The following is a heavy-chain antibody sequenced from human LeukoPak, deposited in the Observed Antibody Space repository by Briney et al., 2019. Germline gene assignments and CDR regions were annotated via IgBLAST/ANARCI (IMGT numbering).Heavy chain of an antibody. Sequence: SEALSLTCTVSGGSISTYYWSWIRQPPGKGLEWIGYIYYSGSTNYSPSLKSRVTMSVDTSKNQFSLTLSSVTAADTAVYYCARVRPDYDILTGFGMDVWGQGTTVTVSS. CDR2: IYYSGST. CDR1: GGSISTYY. D-gene: IGHD3-9*01. J-gene: IGHJ6*02. CDR3: ARVRPDYDILTGFGMDV. V-gene: IGHV4-59*01.